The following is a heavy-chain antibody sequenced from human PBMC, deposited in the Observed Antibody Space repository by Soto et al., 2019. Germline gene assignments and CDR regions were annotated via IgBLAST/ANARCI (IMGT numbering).Heavy chain of an antibody. CDR2: INHSGST. V-gene: IGHV4-34*01. J-gene: IGHJ4*02. CDR1: GGSFSGYY. D-gene: IGHD6-13*01. CDR3: ARGLGYSSSWYAGY. Sequence: SETLSLTCSVYGGSFSGYYWSWSRQPPGKGLEWIGEINHSGSTNYNPSLKSRVTISVDTSKNQFSLKLSSVTAADTAVYYCARGLGYSSSWYAGYWGQGTLVTVSS.